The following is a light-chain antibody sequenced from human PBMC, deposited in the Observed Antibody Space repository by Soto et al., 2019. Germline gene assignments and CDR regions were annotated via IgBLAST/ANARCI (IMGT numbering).Light chain of an antibody. CDR1: SNDVGRYKR. CDR2: EVN. V-gene: IGLV2-23*02. Sequence: QSALTQPASVSGSPGQSIAISCTGSSNDVGRYKRVSWFQLHPGNAPKVVIPEVNERPSGVSYRFSGSWSGNTASLIISGLQADDEADYYCCSYAGSGTFIFGGGTKLTVL. CDR3: CSYAGSGTFI. J-gene: IGLJ2*01.